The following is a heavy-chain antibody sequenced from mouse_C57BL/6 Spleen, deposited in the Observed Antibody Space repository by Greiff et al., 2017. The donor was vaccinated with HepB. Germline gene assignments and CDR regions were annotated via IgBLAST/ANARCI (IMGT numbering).Heavy chain of an antibody. Sequence: VQLQQPGAELVKPGASVKLSCKASGYTFTSYWMHWVKQRPGRGLEWIGRIDPNSGGTKYNEKFKGKATLTADKSSSTAYMQLNSLTSEDSAVYFCARGGGLGGWFAYWGQGTLVTVSA. J-gene: IGHJ3*01. CDR1: GYTFTSYW. D-gene: IGHD4-1*01. CDR2: IDPNSGGT. CDR3: ARGGGLGGWFAY. V-gene: IGHV1-62-3*01.